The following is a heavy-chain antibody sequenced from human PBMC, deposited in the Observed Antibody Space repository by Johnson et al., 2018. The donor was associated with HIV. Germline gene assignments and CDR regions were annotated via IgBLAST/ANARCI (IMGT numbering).Heavy chain of an antibody. J-gene: IGHJ3*02. CDR3: ARGGITFGGVIAPGAFDI. D-gene: IGHD3-16*02. CDR2: ISSNGGST. Sequence: EKLVESGGGLVQPGGSLRLSCAASGFTFSSYAMHWVRQAPGKGLEYVSAISSNGGSTYYANSVTGRFTISRDNSKNTLYLQMGSRRAEDMAVYYCARGGITFGGVIAPGAFDIWGQGTMVTVSS. V-gene: IGHV3-64*01. CDR1: GFTFSSYA.